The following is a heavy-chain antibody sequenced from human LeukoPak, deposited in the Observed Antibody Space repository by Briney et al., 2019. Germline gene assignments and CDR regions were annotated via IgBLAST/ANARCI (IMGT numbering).Heavy chain of an antibody. Sequence: SVKVSCKAYGGTFSSYAISWVRQAPGQGLEWMGRIIPILGIANYAQKFQGRVTITADKSTSTAYMELSSLRSEDTVVYYCASTGYSSGWYLIYFDYWGQGTLVTVSS. V-gene: IGHV1-69*04. J-gene: IGHJ4*02. CDR1: GGTFSSYA. CDR3: ASTGYSSGWYLIYFDY. CDR2: IIPILGIA. D-gene: IGHD6-19*01.